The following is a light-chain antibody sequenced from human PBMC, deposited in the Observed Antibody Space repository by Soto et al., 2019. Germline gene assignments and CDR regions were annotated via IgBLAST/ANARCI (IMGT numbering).Light chain of an antibody. V-gene: IGKV3-15*01. CDR1: QSVGSN. CDR3: QQYDGAPLT. J-gene: IGKJ3*01. Sequence: ERVMTQSLATLSVSPGERATLSCRASQSVGSNLAWYQQKPGQAPRLLIFGASSRATGVPARFSGSGSGTEFTLTINSLQSEDFAVYYCQQYDGAPLTFGPGTKVDVK. CDR2: GAS.